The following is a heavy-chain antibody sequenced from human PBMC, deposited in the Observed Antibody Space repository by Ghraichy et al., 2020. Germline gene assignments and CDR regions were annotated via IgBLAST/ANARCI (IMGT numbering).Heavy chain of an antibody. CDR2: INAGNGNT. CDR1: GYTFTSYA. V-gene: IGHV1-3*01. Sequence: ASVKVSCKASGYTFTSYAMHWVRQAPGQRLEWMGWINAGNGNTKYSQKFQGRVTITRDTSASTAYMELSSLRSEDTAVYYCARDRLNSGSPMANWFDPWGQGTLVTVSS. CDR3: ARDRLNSGSPMANWFDP. D-gene: IGHD1-26*01. J-gene: IGHJ5*02.